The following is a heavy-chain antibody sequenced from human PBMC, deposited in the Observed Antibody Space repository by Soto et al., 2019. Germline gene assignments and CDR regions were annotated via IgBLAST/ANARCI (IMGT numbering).Heavy chain of an antibody. CDR2: IRSKANSYAT. CDR1: GFTFSGSA. V-gene: IGHV3-73*01. D-gene: IGHD4-17*01. CDR3: TRLTVTAIDY. J-gene: IGHJ4*02. Sequence: GGSLRLSCAASGFTFSGSAMHWVRQASGKGLEWVGRIRSKANSYATAYAASVKGRFTISRDDSKNTAYLQMNSLKTEDTAVYYCTRLTVTAIDYWGQGTLVTVSS.